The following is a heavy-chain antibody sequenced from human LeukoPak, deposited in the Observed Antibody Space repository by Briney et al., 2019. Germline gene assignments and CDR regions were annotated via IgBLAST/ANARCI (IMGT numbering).Heavy chain of an antibody. CDR2: IYYSGRT. CDR1: GGSIMVAAYS. J-gene: IGHJ3*02. V-gene: IGHV4-30-2*01. D-gene: IGHD4-23*01. Sequence: PSETLSLTCTVSGGSIMVAAYSWSWIRQPPGKGLEWIGYIYYSGRTYYNPSLKSRVTISLDRSKNQFSLKLSFVTAADTAVYFCARGYGDNSGAFDIWGQGTLVTVS. CDR3: ARGYGDNSGAFDI.